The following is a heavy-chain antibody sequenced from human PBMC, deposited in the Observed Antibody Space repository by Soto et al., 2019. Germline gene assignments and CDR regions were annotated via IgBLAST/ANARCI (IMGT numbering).Heavy chain of an antibody. J-gene: IGHJ6*02. CDR1: GYTFTSYY. CDR2: INPSGGST. V-gene: IGHV1-46*01. D-gene: IGHD5-18*01. Sequence: ASVKVSCKASGYTFTSYYMHWVRQAPGQGLEWMGIINPSGGSTSYAQKFQGRVTMTRDTSTSTVYMELSSLRSEDTAVYYCARDLNRYSYGYYFYYGMDVWGQGTTVTVSS. CDR3: ARDLNRYSYGYYFYYGMDV.